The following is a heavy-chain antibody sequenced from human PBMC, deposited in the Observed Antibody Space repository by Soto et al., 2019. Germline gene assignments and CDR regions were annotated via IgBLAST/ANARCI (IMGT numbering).Heavy chain of an antibody. CDR1: GDSINFYH. D-gene: IGHD6-13*01. V-gene: IGHV4-59*01. J-gene: IGHJ4*02. Sequence: QVQLQESGPGLVKPSETLSLTCPVSGDSINFYHWTWIRQPPGKGLEWMGYIYYTGSTNYNPSLKSRVSISVDTSKNQFSLKLSSVTAADTAVYYCARVARAGQYYFDFWGQGAMVTVSS. CDR3: ARVARAGQYYFDF. CDR2: IYYTGST.